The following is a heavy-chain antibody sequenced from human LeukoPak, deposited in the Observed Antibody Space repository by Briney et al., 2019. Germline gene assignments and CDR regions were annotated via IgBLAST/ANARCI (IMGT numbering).Heavy chain of an antibody. CDR3: ARAWGDCTNGVCSYNDY. V-gene: IGHV3-21*01. D-gene: IGHD2-8*01. CDR2: ISSSSSYI. J-gene: IGHJ4*02. CDR1: GFTFSSYS. Sequence: KSGESLRLSCAASGFTFSSYSMTWVRQAPGKGLEWVSSISSSSSYIYYADSVKGRFTISRDNAKNSLYLQMNSLRAEDTAVYYCARAWGDCTNGVCSYNDYWGQGTLVTASS.